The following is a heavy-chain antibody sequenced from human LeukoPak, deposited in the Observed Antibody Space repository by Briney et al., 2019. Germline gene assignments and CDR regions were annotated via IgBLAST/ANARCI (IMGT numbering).Heavy chain of an antibody. J-gene: IGHJ4*02. CDR3: ARVGVVALRKYFDY. Sequence: SQTLSLTCTVSGGSISSGDYYWSWIRQPPEKGLEWIGYIYYSGSTDYNPSLKSRVIISVDTSKNQFSLKLSSVTAADTAVYYCARVGVVALRKYFDYWGQGTLVTVSS. D-gene: IGHD3-22*01. V-gene: IGHV4-30-4*01. CDR2: IYYSGST. CDR1: GGSISSGDYY.